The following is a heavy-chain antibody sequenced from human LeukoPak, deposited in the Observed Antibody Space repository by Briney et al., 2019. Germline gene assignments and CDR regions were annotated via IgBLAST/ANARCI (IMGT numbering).Heavy chain of an antibody. J-gene: IGHJ4*02. Sequence: SETLSLTCTVSGGSISSYYWSWIRQPPGKGLEWIGYIYYSGSTNYNPSLKSRVTISVDTSKNQFSLKLSSVTAADTAVYYCARVTEMATIYFDYWGQGTLVTVYS. CDR2: IYYSGST. CDR3: ARVTEMATIYFDY. CDR1: GGSISSYY. D-gene: IGHD5-24*01. V-gene: IGHV4-59*01.